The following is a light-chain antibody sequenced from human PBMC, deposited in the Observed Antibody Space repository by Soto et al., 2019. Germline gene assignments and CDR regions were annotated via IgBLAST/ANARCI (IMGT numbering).Light chain of an antibody. V-gene: IGLV1-44*01. CDR3: AGWDDSLNGLV. CDR1: SSNIGRNT. CDR2: SND. Sequence: QSVLTQPPSASGTPGQRVTISCSGSSSNIGRNTVNWYQHVPGTAPKLLIYSNDQRPSGVPDRFSGSKSGTSASLAISGLRSGDEADYYCAGWDDSLNGLVFGGGTKLTVL. J-gene: IGLJ2*01.